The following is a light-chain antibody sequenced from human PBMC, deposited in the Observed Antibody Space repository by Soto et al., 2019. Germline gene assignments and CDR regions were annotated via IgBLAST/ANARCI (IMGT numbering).Light chain of an antibody. Sequence: QSALTQPASVSGSPGQSITVSCTGTSSDVGGYNYVSWYQQHPGKVPQLMIYDVSNRPSGVSNRFSGSKSGNTASLTISGLQDEDEADYYCSSYTSSNTYVFGTGTKLTVL. CDR3: SSYTSSNTYV. J-gene: IGLJ1*01. CDR2: DVS. CDR1: SSDVGGYNY. V-gene: IGLV2-14*01.